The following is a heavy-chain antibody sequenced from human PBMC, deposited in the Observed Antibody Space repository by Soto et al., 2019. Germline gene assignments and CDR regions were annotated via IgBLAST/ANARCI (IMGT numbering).Heavy chain of an antibody. D-gene: IGHD3-3*02. V-gene: IGHV3-23*01. CDR3: TKMGTSIWYMDYFDY. Sequence: DVQLLESGGGLVKPGGSLRLSCAAPGIIFLTYSMTWVRQAPGKGLEWVWVISSSGITNSADSVKGGFTISRDISNSTLFLQMKSLRVEDTAVYYCTKMGTSIWYMDYFDYWGRGSLVKVSS. J-gene: IGHJ4*02. CDR1: GIIFLTYS. CDR2: ISSSGIT.